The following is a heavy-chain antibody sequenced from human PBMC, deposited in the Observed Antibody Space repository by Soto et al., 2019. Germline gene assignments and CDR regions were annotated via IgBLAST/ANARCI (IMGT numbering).Heavy chain of an antibody. CDR2: ISSDAKNE. CDR1: GFTFSSYA. D-gene: IGHD6-13*01. V-gene: IGHV3-30*04. J-gene: IGHJ4*02. CDR3: VMGLYSISWCFDY. Sequence: QVQLVESGGGVVQPGRSLRLSCAASGFTFSSYAMHWVRQAPGKGLEWVAVISSDAKNEYYADSAKGRFTISRDNSKNTLNLHMSSVRPEETGVYYCVMGLYSISWCFDYWGQGTLVTVSS.